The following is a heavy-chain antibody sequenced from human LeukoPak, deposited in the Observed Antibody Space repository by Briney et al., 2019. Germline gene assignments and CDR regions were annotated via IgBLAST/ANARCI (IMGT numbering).Heavy chain of an antibody. CDR3: ARQRYDYRYYYYYMDV. D-gene: IGHD5-12*01. CDR1: GFTFSSYE. V-gene: IGHV3-48*03. J-gene: IGHJ6*03. CDR2: ISSSGSTI. Sequence: GGSLRLSCAASGFTFSSYEMNWVRQAPGKGLEWVSYISSSGSTIYYADSVKGRFTISRDNAKNSLYLQMNSLRAEDTAVYYCARQRYDYRYYYYYMDVWGKGTTVTISS.